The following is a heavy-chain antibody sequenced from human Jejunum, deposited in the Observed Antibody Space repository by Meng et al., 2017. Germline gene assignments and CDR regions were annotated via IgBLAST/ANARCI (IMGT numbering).Heavy chain of an antibody. CDR2: IYYSGST. CDR3: ARVNWTSSYWYFDL. Sequence: QRHLQAPVPGLVKPLQPLSPTCTVSGASMGSGNYYWTWIRQHPGKGLEWIGYIYYSGSTYYNPSLQSLVTISIDMSENQFSLKLTSVTAADTAVYYCARVNWTSSYWYFDLWGRGTLVTVSS. J-gene: IGHJ2*01. V-gene: IGHV4-31*01. CDR1: GASMGSGNYY. D-gene: IGHD1-1*01.